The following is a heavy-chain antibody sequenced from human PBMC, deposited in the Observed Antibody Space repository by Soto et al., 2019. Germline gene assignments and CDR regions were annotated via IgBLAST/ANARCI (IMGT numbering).Heavy chain of an antibody. V-gene: IGHV1-58*01. J-gene: IGHJ4*02. D-gene: IGHD1-26*01. CDR1: GFTFADSS. CDR2: IIVDSGNT. CDR3: ATANNTSPFDY. Sequence: GASVKVSCKASGFTFADSSVQWVLQARGQSLEWIGRIIVDSGNTKSAEKFTERVSMSWDMSTSTAFMELRSLSSDDTAVYYCATANNTSPFDYWGLGTLVTVSS.